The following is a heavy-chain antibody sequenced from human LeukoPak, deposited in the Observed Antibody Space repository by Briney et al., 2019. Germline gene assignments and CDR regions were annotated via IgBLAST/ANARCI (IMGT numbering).Heavy chain of an antibody. CDR3: ACLGKYSYKDILSDY. J-gene: IGHJ4*02. V-gene: IGHV3-30*04. CDR1: GFTFSSYA. Sequence: GGSPRLSCAASGFTFSSYAMHWVRQAPGKGLEWVAVISYDGSNKYYADSVKGRFTISRDNSKNTLYLQMNSLRAEDTAVYYCACLGKYSYKDILSDYWGQGTLVTVSS. D-gene: IGHD5-18*01. CDR2: ISYDGSNK.